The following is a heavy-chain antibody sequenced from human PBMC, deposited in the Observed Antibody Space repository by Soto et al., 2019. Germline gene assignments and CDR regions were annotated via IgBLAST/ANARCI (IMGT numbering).Heavy chain of an antibody. CDR1: GGTFSSYA. D-gene: IGHD2-21*02. CDR3: PRERPSVVVTAIPAFDI. CDR2: TIPIFGPA. Sequence: ASVKVSCKASGGTFSSYAISWVRQAPGQGLEWMGGTIPIFGPANYAQKFQGRVTITADESTSTAYMELSCLRSEDTAVYYCPRERPSVVVTAIPAFDIWGQGTMVTVSS. V-gene: IGHV1-69*13. J-gene: IGHJ3*02.